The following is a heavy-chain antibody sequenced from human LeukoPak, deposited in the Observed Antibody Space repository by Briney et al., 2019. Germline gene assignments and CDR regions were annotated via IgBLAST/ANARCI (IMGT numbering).Heavy chain of an antibody. Sequence: PSETLSLTCTVSGGSISSYYWSWIRQPPGKGLEWIGYIYYSGSTNYNPSLKSRVTISVDTSKNQFSLKLSSVTAADTAVYSCARDLGLVRGVPSYYYYGMDVWGQGTTVTVSS. V-gene: IGHV4-59*01. J-gene: IGHJ6*02. D-gene: IGHD3-10*01. CDR2: IYYSGST. CDR3: ARDLGLVRGVPSYYYYGMDV. CDR1: GGSISSYY.